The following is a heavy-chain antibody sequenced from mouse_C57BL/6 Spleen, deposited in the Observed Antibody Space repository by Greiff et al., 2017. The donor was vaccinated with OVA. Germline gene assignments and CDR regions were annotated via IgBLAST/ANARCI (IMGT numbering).Heavy chain of an antibody. CDR1: GFTFSSYA. Sequence: EVMLVESGGGLVKPGGSLKLSCAASGFTFSSYAMSWVRQTPEKRLEWVATISDGGSYTYYPDNVKGRFTISRDNAKNNLYLQMSHLKSEDTAMYYCARDRDYGSSYVGYAMDYWGQGTSVTVSS. D-gene: IGHD1-1*01. V-gene: IGHV5-4*01. J-gene: IGHJ4*01. CDR3: ARDRDYGSSYVGYAMDY. CDR2: ISDGGSYT.